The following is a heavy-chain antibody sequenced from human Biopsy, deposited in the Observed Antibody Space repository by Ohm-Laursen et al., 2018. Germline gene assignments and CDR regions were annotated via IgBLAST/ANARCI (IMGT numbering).Heavy chain of an antibody. CDR3: ARLGSGDYFPTFFDF. V-gene: IGHV4-59*02. CDR2: IYYSVMT. Sequence: GTLSLTCAVSGDSVTKYYWSWIRQPPGKGLEWIGHIYYSVMTNYNPSLQSRVSISVDTSRNQVSLKLSSVTAADTAVYYCARLGSGDYFPTFFDFWGQGALVTVSS. D-gene: IGHD5-12*01. CDR1: GDSVTKYY. J-gene: IGHJ4*02.